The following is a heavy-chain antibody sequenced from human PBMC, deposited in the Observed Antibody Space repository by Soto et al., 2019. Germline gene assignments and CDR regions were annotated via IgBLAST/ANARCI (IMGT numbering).Heavy chain of an antibody. CDR2: IWSDGSRE. V-gene: IGHV3-33*01. J-gene: IGHJ4*02. CDR3: ARVFDTYYFDL. CDR1: GFPFSTYG. D-gene: IGHD3-9*01. Sequence: QVQLVDSGGGVVQPGRSLRLSCAASGFPFSTYGMHWVRQAPGRGLEWVALIWSDGSREYYADSVKGRFTISRDNSKNTLYLQMNSLRAEDTAVYYCARVFDTYYFDLWGQGTLVTVSS.